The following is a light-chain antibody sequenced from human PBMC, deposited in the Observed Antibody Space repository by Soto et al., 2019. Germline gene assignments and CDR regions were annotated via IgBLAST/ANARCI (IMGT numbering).Light chain of an antibody. CDR2: DAS. CDR1: QSVGSSY. CDR3: QQYNNWPLT. V-gene: IGKV3D-20*02. Sequence: EIVLTQSPGTLSLSPGERATLSCRASQSVGSSYLAWYQQKPGQAPRLLIYDASSRATGIPDRFSGSGSGTDFTLTISRLEPEDFALYYCQQYNNWPLTFGGGTKVEIK. J-gene: IGKJ4*01.